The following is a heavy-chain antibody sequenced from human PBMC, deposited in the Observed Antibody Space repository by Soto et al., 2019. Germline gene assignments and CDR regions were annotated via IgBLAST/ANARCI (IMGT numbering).Heavy chain of an antibody. D-gene: IGHD3-10*01. Sequence: SETLSLTCTVSGDSISSYYWTWIRQPPGEGLERIGYIYDSGRTYYNPSLKSRVTISVDTSKHQFSLRLSSVSAADTAVYYCARGTIPYYYYGMDVWGQGATVTVSS. CDR3: ARGTIPYYYYGMDV. V-gene: IGHV4-59*01. CDR2: IYDSGRT. CDR1: GDSISSYY. J-gene: IGHJ6*02.